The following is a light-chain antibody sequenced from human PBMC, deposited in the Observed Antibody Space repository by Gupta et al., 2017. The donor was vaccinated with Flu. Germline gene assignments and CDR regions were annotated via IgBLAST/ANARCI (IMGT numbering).Light chain of an antibody. CDR3: QQHFGSPLT. Sequence: DIQMTQSPSSLSASVGDRVTITCRASQGIVKSFAWFQQKPGKAPKSLIYAASILHTGVSSRFSGSGSGTEFTLTISSLQPEDFATYYCQQHFGSPLTFGGGTKVEIK. CDR2: AAS. J-gene: IGKJ4*01. V-gene: IGKV1-16*01. CDR1: QGIVKS.